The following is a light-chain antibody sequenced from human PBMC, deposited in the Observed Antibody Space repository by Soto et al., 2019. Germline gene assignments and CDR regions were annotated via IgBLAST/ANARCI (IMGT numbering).Light chain of an antibody. J-gene: IGKJ5*01. V-gene: IGKV3-15*01. CDR1: QSVSSN. CDR3: QQYNNWPPIT. Sequence: EIVMTQSPATLSVSPGERATLSDRPSQSVSSNLAWYQQKPGQAPRLVIYGASTRATGIPARFSGSGSATEFTLTISSLQSEDFAVYYCQQYNNWPPITFGQGTRLEIK. CDR2: GAS.